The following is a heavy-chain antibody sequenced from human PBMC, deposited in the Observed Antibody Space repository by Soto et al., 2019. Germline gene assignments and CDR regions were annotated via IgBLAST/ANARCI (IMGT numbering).Heavy chain of an antibody. CDR2: INHTGGT. CDR3: ATRITVFGLLIPPFDP. D-gene: IGHD3-3*01. Sequence: GTLSLTCAVYGGSVNGYYWSWIRQPAGKGLEWIGEINHTGGTHYNPSLKSRVTMSVDTSKNQFSLRLSSVTAADTAIYYCATRITVFGLLIPPFDPWGQGTQVTVSS. V-gene: IGHV4-34*01. CDR1: GGSVNGYY. J-gene: IGHJ5*02.